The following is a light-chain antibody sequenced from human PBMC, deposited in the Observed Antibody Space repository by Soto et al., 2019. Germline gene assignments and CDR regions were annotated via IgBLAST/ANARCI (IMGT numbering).Light chain of an antibody. J-gene: IGLJ1*01. Sequence: QSVLTQSPSASGSPGQSVTISCTGTSSDIGGYNSVSWYQQHPGKAPKVMIYDVSKRPSGVPDRFSGSKSGNTASLTVSALQAEGEADYYCSSYTDRNNLVFGTGTKLTVL. CDR3: SSYTDRNNLV. CDR2: DVS. CDR1: SSDIGGYNS. V-gene: IGLV2-8*01.